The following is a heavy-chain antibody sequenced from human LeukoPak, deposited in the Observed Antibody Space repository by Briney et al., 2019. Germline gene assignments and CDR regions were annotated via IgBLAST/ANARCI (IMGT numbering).Heavy chain of an antibody. V-gene: IGHV4-34*01. CDR3: ARGQGSWTDY. D-gene: IGHD3/OR15-3a*01. J-gene: IGHJ4*02. CDR2: INHSGST. CDR1: GGSFSGYY. Sequence: PSETLSLTCVVYGGSFSGYYWSWIRQPPGKGLEWIGEINHSGSTNYNPSLKSRVTISVDTSKNQFSLKLSSVTAADTAVYYCARGQGSWTDYWGQGTLVTVSS.